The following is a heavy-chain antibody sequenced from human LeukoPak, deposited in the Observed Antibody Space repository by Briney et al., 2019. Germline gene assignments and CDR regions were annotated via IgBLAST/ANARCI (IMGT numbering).Heavy chain of an antibody. CDR1: GLTFSSYW. CDR3: SRDSLSSCGGDCYSGLDV. J-gene: IGHJ6*02. Sequence: PGGSLRLSCAASGLTFSSYWMHWVRQAPGKGLVWVSRINSDGSSTSYADSVKGRFTISRDNAKNTLYLQMNSLRAEDTAVYYCSRDSLSSCGGDCYSGLDVWGQGTTVTVSS. CDR2: INSDGSST. V-gene: IGHV3-74*01. D-gene: IGHD2-21*02.